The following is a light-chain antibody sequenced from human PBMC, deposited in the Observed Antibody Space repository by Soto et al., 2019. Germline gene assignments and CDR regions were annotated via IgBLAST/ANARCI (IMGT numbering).Light chain of an antibody. V-gene: IGLV1-40*01. CDR3: QSFDSSLTGLI. Sequence: QSVLTQPPSVTGAPGQRVTISCTGNNSNIGAGSSVNWYQQFPDKAPKLLIYANTHRPSGVPDRFSGSTSATSASLAITGLQTQDEADYYCQSFDSSLTGLIFGGGTKLTVL. J-gene: IGLJ2*01. CDR1: NSNIGAGSS. CDR2: ANT.